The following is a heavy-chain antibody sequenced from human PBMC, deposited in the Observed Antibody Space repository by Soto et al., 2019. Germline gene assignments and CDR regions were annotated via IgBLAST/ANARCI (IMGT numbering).Heavy chain of an antibody. CDR1: GFSFSTTGVG. Sequence: QITLKESGPTLVKPTQTLTLTCTFSGFSFSTTGVGVGWIRQPPGKALEWLALIYWDDDKRYSPSLKSRLTITKDTSKNQVVLTMTNMDPVDTATYYCAHRRRPQFGKNWFDPWGQGTLVTVSS. D-gene: IGHD3-10*01. CDR3: AHRRRPQFGKNWFDP. V-gene: IGHV2-5*02. CDR2: IYWDDDK. J-gene: IGHJ5*02.